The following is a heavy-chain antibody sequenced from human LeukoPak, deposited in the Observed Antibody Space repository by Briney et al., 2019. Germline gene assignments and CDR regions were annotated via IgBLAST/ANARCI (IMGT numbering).Heavy chain of an antibody. CDR1: GYFISSGYS. CDR3: ASIQSIAVAGSVDY. J-gene: IGHJ4*02. V-gene: IGHV4-38-2*01. Sequence: SETLSLTCAVSGYFISSGYSWCWIRQPRGKGLERIGMIYHSGSNYYNTSLKSRVAISVDTSKNQFSLKLSSVTAAHTAGYYCASIQSIAVAGSVDYWGQGTLVTVSS. D-gene: IGHD6-19*01. CDR2: IYHSGSN.